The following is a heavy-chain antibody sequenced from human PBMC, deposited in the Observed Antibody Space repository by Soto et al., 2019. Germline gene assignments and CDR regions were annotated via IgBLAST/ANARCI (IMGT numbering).Heavy chain of an antibody. CDR2: INYSGST. CDR1: GGSIISGGYY. V-gene: IGHV4-31*03. Sequence: QVQLQESGPGLVKPSQTLSLTCTVSGGSIISGGYYWSWIRQHPGKGLEWIGYINYSGSTYYNPSLKSRVAISVDTSKNQFSLTLSSVTAADTAVYYCARDRSGYCSGGSCLWYFDLWGRGTLVTVSS. CDR3: ARDRSGYCSGGSCLWYFDL. J-gene: IGHJ2*01. D-gene: IGHD2-15*01.